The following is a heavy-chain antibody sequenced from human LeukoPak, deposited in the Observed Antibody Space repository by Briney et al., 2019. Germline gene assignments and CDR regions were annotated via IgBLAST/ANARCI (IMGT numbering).Heavy chain of an antibody. V-gene: IGHV3-21*01. CDR1: GFTFSSYS. Sequence: PGGSLRLSCAASGFTFSSYSMNWVRQAPGKGLEWVSSISSSSSNIYYADSVKGRFTISRDNAKNSLYLQLNSLRAEDTAVYYCARVMTVAGSESFDYWGQGTLVTVSS. D-gene: IGHD6-19*01. CDR2: ISSSSSNI. CDR3: ARVMTVAGSESFDY. J-gene: IGHJ4*02.